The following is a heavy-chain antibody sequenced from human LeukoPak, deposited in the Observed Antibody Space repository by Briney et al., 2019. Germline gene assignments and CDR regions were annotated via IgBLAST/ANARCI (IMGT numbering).Heavy chain of an antibody. CDR2: IYPSGST. J-gene: IGHJ4*02. Sequence: SQTLSLTCTVSGGSINSGNYYWSWIRQPAGKGLEWIGRIYPSGSTEYSPSLKSRVTISVDTSKNQFSLNLSSVTAADTAVYYCARLLAGCPGGRCRAHFDYWGQGTLVTVSS. CDR3: ARLLAGCPGGRCRAHFDY. V-gene: IGHV4-61*02. CDR1: GGSINSGNYY. D-gene: IGHD2-15*01.